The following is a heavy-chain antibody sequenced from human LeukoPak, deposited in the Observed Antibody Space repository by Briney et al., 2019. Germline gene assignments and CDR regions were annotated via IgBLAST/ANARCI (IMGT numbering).Heavy chain of an antibody. CDR1: GYTFTSYD. Sequence: ASVKVSRKASGYTFTSYDINWVRQATGQGLEWMGWMNPNSGNTGYAQKFLGRVTMTRNTSISTAYMELSSLRSEDTAVYYCARSPLWFEYYYYGMDVWGQGTTVTVSS. J-gene: IGHJ6*02. CDR2: MNPNSGNT. D-gene: IGHD3-10*01. CDR3: ARSPLWFEYYYYGMDV. V-gene: IGHV1-8*01.